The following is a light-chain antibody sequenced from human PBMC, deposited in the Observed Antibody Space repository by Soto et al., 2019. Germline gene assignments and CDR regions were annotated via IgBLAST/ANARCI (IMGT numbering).Light chain of an antibody. CDR2: DAS. V-gene: IGKV3-11*01. J-gene: IGKJ5*01. Sequence: EIVLTQSPATLSLSPGERATLSCRASKSVSSYLAWYQQKPGQAPRLFIYDASSRATGIPARFSGSGSGTDFTLTIRSIEPEDSALYYCQQRSEWPITFGQGTRLEIK. CDR3: QQRSEWPIT. CDR1: KSVSSY.